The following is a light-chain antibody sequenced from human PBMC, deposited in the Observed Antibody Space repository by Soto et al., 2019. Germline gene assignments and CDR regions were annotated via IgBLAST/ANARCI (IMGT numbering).Light chain of an antibody. V-gene: IGKV3-15*01. CDR1: QSVSSN. CDR2: GAS. Sequence: EIVMTQSPATLSVSPGERATLSCRASQSVSSNLAWYQQKPGQAPRLLIYGASTRATGILARFSGSGSGTQFTLTSSILQSEDCADYYGQQYNTWPPITCGQGTRLEIK. J-gene: IGKJ5*01. CDR3: QQYNTWPPIT.